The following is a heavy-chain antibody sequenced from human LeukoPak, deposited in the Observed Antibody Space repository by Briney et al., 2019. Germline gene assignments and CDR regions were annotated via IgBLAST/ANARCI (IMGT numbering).Heavy chain of an antibody. V-gene: IGHV4-34*01. D-gene: IGHD3-22*01. CDR3: ARTSVYYDSSGYRS. CDR1: GGSFSGYY. Sequence: SETLSLTCAVYGGSFSGYYWSWIRQPPGKGLEWIGEINHSGSTNYNPSLKSRVTISVDTSKNQFSLKLSSVTAADTAVYYCARTSVYYDSSGYRSWGQGTLVTVSS. CDR2: INHSGST. J-gene: IGHJ5*02.